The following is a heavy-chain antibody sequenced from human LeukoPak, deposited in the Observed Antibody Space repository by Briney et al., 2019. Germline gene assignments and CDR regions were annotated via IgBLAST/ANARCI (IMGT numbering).Heavy chain of an antibody. Sequence: GGSLRLSCAASGFTFTSYAMSWVRQAPGKGLEWVSSIRGSGGNTYYADSVKGRFTISRDNPKNTVYLQMNSLRAEDTAVYYCASNAHQRGDWYWGQGTLVTVSS. CDR3: ASNAHQRGDWY. D-gene: IGHD3-16*01. CDR1: GFTFTSYA. J-gene: IGHJ4*02. CDR2: IRGSGGNT. V-gene: IGHV3-23*01.